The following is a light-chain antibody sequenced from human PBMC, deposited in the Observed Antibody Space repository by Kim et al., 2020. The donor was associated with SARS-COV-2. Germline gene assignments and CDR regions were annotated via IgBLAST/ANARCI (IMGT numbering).Light chain of an antibody. CDR3: NSRDSSGNHHYV. Sequence: SSELTQDPAVSVVLGQTVRITCQGDSLRSYYASWYQQKPGQAPVLVIYGKNNRPSGIPDRFSGSSSGNTASLTITGAQAEDEADYYCNSRDSSGNHHYVF. CDR2: GKN. J-gene: IGLJ1*01. V-gene: IGLV3-19*01. CDR1: SLRSYY.